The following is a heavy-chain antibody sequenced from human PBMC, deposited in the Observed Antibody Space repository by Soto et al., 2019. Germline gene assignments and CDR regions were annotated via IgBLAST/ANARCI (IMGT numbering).Heavy chain of an antibody. V-gene: IGHV5-51*01. D-gene: IGHD5-12*01. CDR3: ARRQYRGTCLIDH. Sequence: GESLKISCKGSGYSFTTYWIGWVRQMPGKGLEWMRIVNPADSDTKYSPSFQGQVTISADKSISTAYLQWSSLEASDTAMYYCARRQYRGTCLIDHWGQGTLVTVSS. J-gene: IGHJ4*02. CDR1: GYSFTTYW. CDR2: VNPADSDT.